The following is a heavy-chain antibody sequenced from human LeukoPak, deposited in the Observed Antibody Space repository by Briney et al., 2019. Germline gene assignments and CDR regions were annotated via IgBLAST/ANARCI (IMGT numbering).Heavy chain of an antibody. CDR1: GFTFSSYS. CDR2: ISSSSSTI. J-gene: IGHJ4*02. V-gene: IGHV3-48*02. Sequence: GGSLRLSCAASGFTFSSYSMNWVRQALGKGLEWVSYISSSSSTIYYADSVKGRFTISRDNAKNSLYLQMNSLRDEDTAVYYCARSFGYYYDSSGQFDYWGQGTLVTVSS. CDR3: ARSFGYYYDSSGQFDY. D-gene: IGHD3-22*01.